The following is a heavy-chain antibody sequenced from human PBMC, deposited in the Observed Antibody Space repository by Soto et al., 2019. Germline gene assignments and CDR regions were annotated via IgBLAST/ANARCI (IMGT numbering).Heavy chain of an antibody. D-gene: IGHD2-2*01. CDR1: GFTFSSYS. CDR3: AKEAVEYQLLFGFDY. Sequence: GGSLRLSCAASGFTFSSYSMNWVRQAPGKGLEWVSSISSSSSYTYYADSVKGRFTISRDNAKNTLYLQMNSLRAEDTAVYYCAKEAVEYQLLFGFDYWGQGTLVTVSS. CDR2: ISSSSSYT. V-gene: IGHV3-21*04. J-gene: IGHJ4*02.